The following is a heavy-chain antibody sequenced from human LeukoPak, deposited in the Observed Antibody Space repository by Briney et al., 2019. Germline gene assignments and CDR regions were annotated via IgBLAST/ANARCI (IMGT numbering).Heavy chain of an antibody. CDR1: GGSISGYY. CDR3: ARSFGYYDSSGYYY. J-gene: IGHJ4*02. CDR2: IYYSGST. D-gene: IGHD3-22*01. Sequence: PSETLSLTCTVSGGSISGYYWSWIRQPPGKGLEWIGYIYYSGSTNYNPSLKSRVTISVDTSKNQFSLKLSSVTAADTAVYYCARSFGYYDSSGYYYWGQGTLVTVSS. V-gene: IGHV4-59*08.